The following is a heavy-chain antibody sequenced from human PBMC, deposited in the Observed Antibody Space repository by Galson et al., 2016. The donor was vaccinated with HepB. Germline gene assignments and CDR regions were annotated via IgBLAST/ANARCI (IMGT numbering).Heavy chain of an antibody. Sequence: SLRLSCAASGFTFTSYWMAWIRQAPGRGLEWVANIKEDGTFQCYVDSVKGRFTISRDNAKRSLYLQMNSLRVEDTAVYYCVREGGYCYGDSCRYFDLWGRGTVVTVSS. J-gene: IGHJ2*01. CDR1: GFTFTSYW. D-gene: IGHD2-15*01. CDR2: IKEDGTFQ. V-gene: IGHV3-7*01. CDR3: VREGGYCYGDSCRYFDL.